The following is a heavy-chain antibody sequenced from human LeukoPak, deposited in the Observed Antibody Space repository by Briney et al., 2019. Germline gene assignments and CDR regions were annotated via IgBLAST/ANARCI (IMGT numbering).Heavy chain of an antibody. CDR2: INHSGRT. Sequence: SDTLSLTCAVYGGSFSGYYWSWIRQPPGKGLEWIGEINHSGRTNYNPSLKSRVTISVDTSKNQFSLKLSSVTAADTAVYYCARGYPRFTIFGVVIVPDFDYWGQGTLVTVSS. CDR1: GGSFSGYY. CDR3: ARGYPRFTIFGVVIVPDFDY. V-gene: IGHV4-34*01. J-gene: IGHJ4*02. D-gene: IGHD3-3*01.